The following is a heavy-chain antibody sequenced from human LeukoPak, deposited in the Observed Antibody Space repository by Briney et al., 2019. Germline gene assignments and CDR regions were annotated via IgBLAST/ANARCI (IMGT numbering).Heavy chain of an antibody. CDR2: MNPNSGNT. D-gene: IGHD3-22*01. Sequence: ASVKVSCKASGYTFTSYDINWVRQATGQGLEWMGWMNPNSGNTGYAQKFQGRVTITRNTSISTAYMELSSPRSEDTAVYYCARLGGGYYDGSLDYWGQGTLVTVSS. J-gene: IGHJ4*02. V-gene: IGHV1-8*03. CDR3: ARLGGGYYDGSLDY. CDR1: GYTFTSYD.